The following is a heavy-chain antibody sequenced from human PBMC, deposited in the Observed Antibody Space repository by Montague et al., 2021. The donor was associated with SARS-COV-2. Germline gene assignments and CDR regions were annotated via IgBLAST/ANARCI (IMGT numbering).Heavy chain of an antibody. D-gene: IGHD3-10*01. V-gene: IGHV4-39*01. Sequence: SETLSLTCPVSGDSINNSRYYWGWIRRPPGKGLEWIGTIYYSGSAYYNPSLKSRVTISVDTSKDQFSLKLNSVTATDTAVYYCARLESTRGVIIRGAFHIWGQGTKVTVSS. CDR3: ARLESTRGVIIRGAFHI. J-gene: IGHJ3*02. CDR1: GDSINNSRYY. CDR2: IYYSGSA.